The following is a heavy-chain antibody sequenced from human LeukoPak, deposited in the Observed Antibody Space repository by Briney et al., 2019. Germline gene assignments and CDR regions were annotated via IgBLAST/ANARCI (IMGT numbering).Heavy chain of an antibody. CDR3: AIGGYCSGGSCHLFDY. CDR1: GFTFSSYA. V-gene: IGHV3-23*01. Sequence: SGGSLRLSCAASGFTFSSYAMSWVRQAPGKGLEWVSAISGSGGSTYYADSVKGRFTISRDNSKNTLYLQMNSLRAEDTAVYYCAIGGYCSGGSCHLFDYWGQGTLVTVSS. D-gene: IGHD2-15*01. J-gene: IGHJ4*02. CDR2: ISGSGGST.